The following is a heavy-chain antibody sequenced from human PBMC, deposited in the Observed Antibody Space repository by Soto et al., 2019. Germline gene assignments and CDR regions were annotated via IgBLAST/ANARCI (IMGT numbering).Heavy chain of an antibody. CDR1: GGTFSSYA. V-gene: IGHV1-69*06. CDR3: ATGAAGIAAHVI. Sequence: SVKVSCKASGGTFSSYAISWVRQAPGQGLEWMGGIIPIFGTANYAQKFRGRVPMPADTSTSTAYMEMRSLRSDETAVYYCATGAAGIAAHVIWGQGTRVTVSS. J-gene: IGHJ4*02. CDR2: IIPIFGTA. D-gene: IGHD6-6*01.